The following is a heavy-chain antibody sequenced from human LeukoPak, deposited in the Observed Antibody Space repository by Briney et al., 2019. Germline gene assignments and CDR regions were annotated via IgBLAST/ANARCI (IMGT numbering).Heavy chain of an antibody. CDR3: ARSAAARRGLYFDY. CDR1: GFTFSSYW. CDR2: IYPGDSDT. J-gene: IGHJ4*02. Sequence: GESLKISCKGSGFTFSSYWIGWVRQMPGKGLEWMGIIYPGDSDTRYSPSFQGQVTISADNSITTAYLQWSSLKASDTAMYYCARSAAARRGLYFDYWGQGTLVTIS. V-gene: IGHV5-51*01. D-gene: IGHD6-6*01.